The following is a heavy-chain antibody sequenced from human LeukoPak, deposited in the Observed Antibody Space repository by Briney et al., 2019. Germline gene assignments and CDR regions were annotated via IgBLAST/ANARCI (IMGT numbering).Heavy chain of an antibody. J-gene: IGHJ6*03. Sequence: GGSLRLSCAASGFTFDDYAMHWVRQAPGTGLEWVSGISWNGGSIGYADSVKGRFTISRDNAKNSLYLQMNSLRAEDTAVYYCAREVFVRGMFPTFYFYYYMDVWGKGTTVTVSS. CDR1: GFTFDDYA. CDR2: ISWNGGSI. V-gene: IGHV3-9*01. D-gene: IGHD3-10*02. CDR3: AREVFVRGMFPTFYFYYYMDV.